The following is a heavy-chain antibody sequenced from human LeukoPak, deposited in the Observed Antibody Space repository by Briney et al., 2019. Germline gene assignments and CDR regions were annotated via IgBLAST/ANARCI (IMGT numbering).Heavy chain of an antibody. V-gene: IGHV1-2*02. D-gene: IGHD3-22*01. CDR2: VNPHSGGT. CDR3: ARTDNKYDSRLLFN. J-gene: IGHJ4*02. CDR1: GYTFTDYF. Sequence: GASVKVSCKASGYTFTDYFMNWVRQAPGHGLEWMGWVNPHSGGTNFAQRFRGRVTLTRDTSVTTAYMELNRLESDDTAIYYCARTDNKYDSRLLFNWGQGTQIIVSS.